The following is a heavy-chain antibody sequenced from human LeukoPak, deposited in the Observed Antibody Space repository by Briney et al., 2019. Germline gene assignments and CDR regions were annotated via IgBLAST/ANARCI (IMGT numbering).Heavy chain of an antibody. CDR1: EFTFSNYA. V-gene: IGHV3-30-3*01. D-gene: IGHD2-8*02. Sequence: GGSLRLSCAASEFTFSNYALHWVRQAPGKGLQWVAVISYDGNTIHYADSVKGRFIISRDTSKNTLYLQMNSLRAEDAAVYYCARSGGLLKFDYWGQGTLVSVSS. J-gene: IGHJ4*02. CDR2: ISYDGNTI. CDR3: ARSGGLLKFDY.